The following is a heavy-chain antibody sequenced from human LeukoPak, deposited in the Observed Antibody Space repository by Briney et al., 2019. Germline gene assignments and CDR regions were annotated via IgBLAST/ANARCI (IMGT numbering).Heavy chain of an antibody. V-gene: IGHV1-46*01. CDR2: INPSGGST. CDR3: ARVKQQLDHYYYYGMDV. CDR1: GYTFTSYY. J-gene: IGHJ6*02. D-gene: IGHD6-13*01. Sequence: GASVKVSCKASGYTFTSYYMHWVRQAPRQGLEWMGIINPSGGSTSYAQKFQGRVTMTGDTSTSTVYMELSSLRSEDTAVYYCARVKQQLDHYYYYGMDVWGQGTTVTVSS.